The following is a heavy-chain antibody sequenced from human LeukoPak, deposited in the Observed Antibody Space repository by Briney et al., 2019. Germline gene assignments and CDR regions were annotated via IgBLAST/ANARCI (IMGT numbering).Heavy chain of an antibody. Sequence: GGSLRLSCAASGFTVSSNYVSWVRQAPGKGLEWVSAISGSGGTTYNADSVKGRFTISRDNSKSTLYLQMNSLRAEDTALYYCAKSRSAYPRVDGFDMWGQGTMVTVSS. CDR2: ISGSGGTT. V-gene: IGHV3-23*01. CDR1: GFTVSSNY. CDR3: AKSRSAYPRVDGFDM. D-gene: IGHD3-3*01. J-gene: IGHJ3*02.